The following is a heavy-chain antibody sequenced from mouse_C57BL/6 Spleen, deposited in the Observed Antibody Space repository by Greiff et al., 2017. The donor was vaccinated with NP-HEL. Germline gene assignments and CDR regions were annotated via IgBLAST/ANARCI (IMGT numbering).Heavy chain of an antibody. CDR2: IYPGDGDT. D-gene: IGHD1-1*01. J-gene: IGHJ2*01. V-gene: IGHV1-80*01. CDR3: ARSGFNYYGSSDY. Sequence: QVQLQQSGAELVKPGASVKISCKASGYAFSSYWMNWVKQRPGKGLEWIGQIYPGDGDTNYNGKFKGKATLTADKSSSTAYMQLSSLTSEDSAVYFCARSGFNYYGSSDYWGQGTTLTVSS. CDR1: GYAFSSYW.